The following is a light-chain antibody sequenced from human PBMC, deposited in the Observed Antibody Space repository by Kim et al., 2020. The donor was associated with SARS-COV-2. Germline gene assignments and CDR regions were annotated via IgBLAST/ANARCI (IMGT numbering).Light chain of an antibody. CDR2: GAS. CDR1: QSVSSGY. Sequence: LSPGESATLSCRASQSVSSGYLAWYQQKPGQAPRLLIYGASSRATGIPDRFSGSGSGTDFTLTISRLEPEDFAVYYCQQYGSSPRTFGQGTKVEIK. CDR3: QQYGSSPRT. J-gene: IGKJ1*01. V-gene: IGKV3-20*01.